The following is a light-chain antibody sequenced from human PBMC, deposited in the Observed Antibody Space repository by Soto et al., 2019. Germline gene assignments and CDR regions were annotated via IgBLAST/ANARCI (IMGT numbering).Light chain of an antibody. CDR1: QSISSL. V-gene: IGKV1-5*03. CDR3: QQYNSYPLT. J-gene: IGKJ5*01. Sequence: DIPMTQSPSTLSASVGDRVTITCRASQSISSLLAWYHQKPGRAPTLLIYKASTLESGVPSRFSGSGSGTEFSLTISSLQPDDSATYYCQQYNSYPLTFGQGTRLEIK. CDR2: KAS.